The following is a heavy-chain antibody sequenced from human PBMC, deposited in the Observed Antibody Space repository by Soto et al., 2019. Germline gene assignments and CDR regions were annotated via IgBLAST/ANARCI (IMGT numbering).Heavy chain of an antibody. CDR3: ARNRYGGYDFDY. Sequence: SETLSLTCAVSSGSITSSNWWSWVRQPPGKGLEWIGEVSHTGNTNYIPPLKSRVTISVDKSRNQFSLRLSSVTAADTAVYYCARNRYGGYDFDYWGQGTLVTVSS. D-gene: IGHD5-12*01. V-gene: IGHV4-4*02. J-gene: IGHJ4*02. CDR2: VSHTGNT. CDR1: SGSITSSNW.